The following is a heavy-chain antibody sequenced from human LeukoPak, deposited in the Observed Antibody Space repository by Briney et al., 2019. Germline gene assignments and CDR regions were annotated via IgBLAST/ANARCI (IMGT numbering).Heavy chain of an antibody. V-gene: IGHV3-21*01. CDR3: ARVGHYDSSGYYGPNFDY. CDR1: GFTFSSYS. Sequence: GGSLRLSCAASGFTFSSYSMNWVRQAPGKGLEWVSAISGSGGSTYYADSVKGRFTISRDNAKNSLYLQMNSLRAEDTAVYYCARVGHYDSSGYYGPNFDYWGQGTLVTVSS. J-gene: IGHJ4*02. CDR2: ISGSGGST. D-gene: IGHD3-22*01.